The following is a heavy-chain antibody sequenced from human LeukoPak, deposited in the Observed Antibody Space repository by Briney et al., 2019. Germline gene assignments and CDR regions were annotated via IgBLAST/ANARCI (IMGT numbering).Heavy chain of an antibody. D-gene: IGHD3-10*01. CDR3: SKINSYGSGSPYPNGAFDI. CDR2: ISSGSSSI. Sequence: GGSLRLSCAASGFTFRNYGMNWVRQTPGKGLEWVSFISSGSSSIYYADSVKGRFTISRDNAKDSLFLQMDSLRAEDTAVYYCSKINSYGSGSPYPNGAFDIWGQGTMVTVSS. J-gene: IGHJ3*02. V-gene: IGHV3-21*01. CDR1: GFTFRNYG.